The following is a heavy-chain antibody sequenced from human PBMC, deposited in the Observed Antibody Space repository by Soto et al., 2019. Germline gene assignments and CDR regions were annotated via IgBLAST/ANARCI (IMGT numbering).Heavy chain of an antibody. J-gene: IGHJ6*02. D-gene: IGHD3-3*01. Sequence: LSLSSAASGFSFRSYGMHWVRQAPVKGLEWVAVISYDGSNKYYADSVKGRFTISRDNSKNTLYLQMNSLRAEDTAVYYCAKDGADYDFWSGYGMDVWGQGTTVTVSS. CDR1: GFSFRSYG. CDR2: ISYDGSNK. CDR3: AKDGADYDFWSGYGMDV. V-gene: IGHV3-30*18.